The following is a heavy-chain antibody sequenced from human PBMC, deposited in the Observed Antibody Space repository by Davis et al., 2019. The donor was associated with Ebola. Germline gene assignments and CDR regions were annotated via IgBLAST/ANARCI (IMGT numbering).Heavy chain of an antibody. V-gene: IGHV4-34*01. CDR2: INHSGST. Sequence: MPGGSLRLSCAVYGGSFSGYYWSWIRQPPGKGLEWIGEINHSGSTNYNPSLKSRVTISVDTSKNQFSLKLSSVTAADTAVYYCARSGDSIVVVVAATNWFDPWGQGTLVTVSS. D-gene: IGHD2-15*01. CDR3: ARSGDSIVVVVAATNWFDP. J-gene: IGHJ5*02. CDR1: GGSFSGYY.